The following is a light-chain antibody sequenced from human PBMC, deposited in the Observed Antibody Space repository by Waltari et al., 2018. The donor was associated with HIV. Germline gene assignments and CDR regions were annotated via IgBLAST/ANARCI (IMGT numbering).Light chain of an antibody. CDR1: QTIETY. CDR3: QQSYSTPLT. J-gene: IGKJ4*01. CDR2: GAS. V-gene: IGKV1-39*01. Sequence: EIQMTQSPSSLYAARGDRVTITCRASQTIETYLNWYPQKPGKAPNLLIHGASSLQSGVPSRFSGSGSGTQFTLTISSLQPEDCGIYYCQQSYSTPLTFGGGTKL.